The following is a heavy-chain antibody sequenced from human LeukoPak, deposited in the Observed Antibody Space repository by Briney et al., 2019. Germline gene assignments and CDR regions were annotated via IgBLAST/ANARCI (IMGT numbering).Heavy chain of an antibody. V-gene: IGHV3-23*01. Sequence: GGSLRLSCVASEFSFSSYAMNWVRQAPGKGLEWVSAISGSGGSTYYADSVKGRFTISRDNSKNTLYLQMNSLRAEDTAVYYCARDYGPSGNFDYWGQGTLVTVSS. J-gene: IGHJ4*02. CDR2: ISGSGGST. CDR1: EFSFSSYA. D-gene: IGHD3-10*01. CDR3: ARDYGPSGNFDY.